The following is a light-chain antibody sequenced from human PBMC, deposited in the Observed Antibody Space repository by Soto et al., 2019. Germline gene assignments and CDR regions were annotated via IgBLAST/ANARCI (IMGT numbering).Light chain of an antibody. CDR3: PQTYSTPWT. V-gene: IGKV1-39*01. J-gene: IGKJ1*01. Sequence: DIQMTQSPSSLSASVGDRVTITCLASQSISSYLNWYQQKPGKAPKLLIYAASSLQSGVPSRFSGSASGTDFPLTISSLQPDDFATYYCPQTYSTPWTFGQGTKV. CDR1: QSISSY. CDR2: AAS.